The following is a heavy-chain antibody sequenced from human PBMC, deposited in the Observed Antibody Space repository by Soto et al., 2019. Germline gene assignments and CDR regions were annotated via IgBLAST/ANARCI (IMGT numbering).Heavy chain of an antibody. CDR1: GGTFGRYA. CDR3: SRSQGSSTSLEIYYYYYYGMDV. V-gene: IGHV1-69*01. CDR2: IIPIPGTA. Sequence: QVQLVQSGAEVKKPGSSVKVSCKASGGTFGRYAISWVRQAPGQGLEWMGGIIPIPGTATYAQKFQGRVTIAADESTSTAYMELSSLRSEATAVYYCSRSQGSSTSLEIYYYYYYGMDVWGQGTTVTVSS. J-gene: IGHJ6*01. D-gene: IGHD2-2*01.